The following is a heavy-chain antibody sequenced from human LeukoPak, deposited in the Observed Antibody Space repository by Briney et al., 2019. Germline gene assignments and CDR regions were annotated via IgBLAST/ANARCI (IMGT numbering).Heavy chain of an antibody. D-gene: IGHD3-22*01. J-gene: IGHJ2*01. V-gene: IGHV4-59*01. CDR1: GGSISSYY. CDR3: ARAPGSYDSSGYLYWYFDL. Sequence: SETLSLTCTVSGGSISSYYWSWIRQPPGKGLEWIGTIYYSGSTNYNPSLKSRATISVDTSKNQFSLKLTSVTAADTAEYFCARAPGSYDSSGYLYWYFDLWGRGTLVTVSS. CDR2: IYYSGST.